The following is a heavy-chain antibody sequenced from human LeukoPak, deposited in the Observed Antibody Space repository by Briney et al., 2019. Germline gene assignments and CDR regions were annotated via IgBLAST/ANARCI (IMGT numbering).Heavy chain of an antibody. J-gene: IGHJ4*02. CDR3: ARSDYDDSSGYYL. D-gene: IGHD3-22*01. V-gene: IGHV4-61*02. CDR1: GGSLSSGSYY. Sequence: SQTLSLTCTVSGGSLSSGSYYWSWIRQPAGKGLEWIGRIYTSGSTNYNPSLKSRVTISVDTSKNQFSLKLSSVTAADTAVYYCARSDYDDSSGYYLWGQGTLVTVSS. CDR2: IYTSGST.